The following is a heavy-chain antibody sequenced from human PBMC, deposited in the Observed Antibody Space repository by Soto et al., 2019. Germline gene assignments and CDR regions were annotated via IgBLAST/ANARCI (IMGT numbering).Heavy chain of an antibody. D-gene: IGHD4-17*01. Sequence: XXTLSLTCTVSGGSISSYYWSWIRQPPGXXXXXXXXXYXXXSTXXKKXXXXXXXIXXXKXXXQLYMKMRSVTAEETAVYYCARDYGGNSDYWGQGTLVNVSS. CDR2: XYXXXST. V-gene: IGHV4-59*12. CDR3: ARDYGGNSDY. J-gene: IGHJ4*02. CDR1: GGSISSYY.